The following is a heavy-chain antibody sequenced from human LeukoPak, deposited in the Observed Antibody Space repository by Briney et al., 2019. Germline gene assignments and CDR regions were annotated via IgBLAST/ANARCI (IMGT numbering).Heavy chain of an antibody. V-gene: IGHV4-4*02. Sequence: SETLSLTCAVSGDSISSNYCWRWVRQFPGKGLEWIGETNDSGSTNYNPSLKSRVTISVDTSNNRVSLKVDSVTAADTAVYYCARRAGYDYGQIDHWGRGTLVTVSS. D-gene: IGHD5-18*01. CDR2: TNDSGST. CDR1: GDSISSNYC. CDR3: ARRAGYDYGQIDH. J-gene: IGHJ4*02.